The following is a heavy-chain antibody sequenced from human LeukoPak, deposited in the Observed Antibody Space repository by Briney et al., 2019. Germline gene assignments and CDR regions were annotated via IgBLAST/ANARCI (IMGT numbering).Heavy chain of an antibody. CDR2: ISAYNGNT. Sequence: ASVKVSCKASGYTFTSYGISWVRQAPGQGLEWMGWISAYNGNTNYAQNLQGRVTMTTDTSTSTAYMELSSLRSEDTAVYYCARGDYVWGSYLGYDYWGQGTLVTVSS. CDR1: GYTFTSYG. V-gene: IGHV1-18*01. D-gene: IGHD3-16*01. CDR3: ARGDYVWGSYLGYDY. J-gene: IGHJ4*02.